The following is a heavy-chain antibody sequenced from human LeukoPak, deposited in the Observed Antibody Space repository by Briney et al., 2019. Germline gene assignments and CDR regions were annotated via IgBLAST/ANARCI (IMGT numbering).Heavy chain of an antibody. V-gene: IGHV3-7*01. CDR1: GFTFTAYW. CDR2: INQGGNER. D-gene: IGHD2-8*01. J-gene: IGHJ4*02. CDR3: ARDGCTSPTCNTLGGFNH. Sequence: PGGSLRLSCEGSGFTFTAYWMSWVRQAPGQGLEWVASINQGGNERHFVDSVRGRFAISRDNARKSVFLQMDSLREADTGIYFCARDGCTSPTCNTLGGFNHWAQGTQVLVSS.